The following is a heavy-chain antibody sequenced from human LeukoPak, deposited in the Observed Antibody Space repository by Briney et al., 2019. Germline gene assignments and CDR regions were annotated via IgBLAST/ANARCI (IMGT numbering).Heavy chain of an antibody. J-gene: IGHJ4*02. Sequence: PGGSLRLSCAASGFTFSSYEMNWVRQAPGKGLEWVSYISSSGSTIYYADSVKGRFTISRDNAKNSLYLQMNSPRAEDTAVYYCARDRPYGSGRERYFDYWGQGTLVTVSS. V-gene: IGHV3-48*03. CDR3: ARDRPYGSGRERYFDY. D-gene: IGHD3-10*01. CDR1: GFTFSSYE. CDR2: ISSSGSTI.